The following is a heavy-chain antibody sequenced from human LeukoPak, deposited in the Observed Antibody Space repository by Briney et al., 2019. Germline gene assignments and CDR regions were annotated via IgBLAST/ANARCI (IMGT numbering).Heavy chain of an antibody. D-gene: IGHD4-11*01. Sequence: SQTLSLTCDISGDNVSSNSAAWSWIRQSPSRGLEWLGRIYYRSKWYHDYATSVKSRITINPDTSKNQFSLQLNSVIPEDTAVYYCVRGNGVWGQGTLVTVSS. CDR3: VRGNGV. CDR1: GDNVSSNSAA. J-gene: IGHJ4*02. CDR2: IYYRSKWYH. V-gene: IGHV6-1*01.